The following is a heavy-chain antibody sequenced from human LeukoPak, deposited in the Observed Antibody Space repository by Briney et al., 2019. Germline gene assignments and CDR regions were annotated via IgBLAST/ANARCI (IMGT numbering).Heavy chain of an antibody. CDR1: GGSIRSLTW. CDR2: IHQSGDT. V-gene: IGHV4-4*02. D-gene: IGHD3-10*01. CDR3: ARDARVQKWFGELLKTTTYYFDY. J-gene: IGHJ4*02. Sequence: SETLSLTCAVSGGSIRSLTWWSWVRQPPGKGLEWIGEIHQSGDTNYNPSLKSRVSISVDTSKNQFSLKLSSVTAADTAVYYCARDARVQKWFGELLKTTTYYFDYWGQGTLVTVSS.